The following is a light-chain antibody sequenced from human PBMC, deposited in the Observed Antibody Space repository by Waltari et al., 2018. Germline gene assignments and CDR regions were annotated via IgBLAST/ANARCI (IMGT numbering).Light chain of an antibody. CDR3: CSYAGSFYV. Sequence: QSALTQPRSVSGSPGQSVTISCTRTSSDVGGYKYFSWYQHHPGKAPKLMIYDVSKRPSGVPDRFSDSKSGNTASLTISGLQAEDEADYYCCSYAGSFYVFGTGTKVTVL. CDR1: SSDVGGYKY. V-gene: IGLV2-11*01. CDR2: DVS. J-gene: IGLJ1*01.